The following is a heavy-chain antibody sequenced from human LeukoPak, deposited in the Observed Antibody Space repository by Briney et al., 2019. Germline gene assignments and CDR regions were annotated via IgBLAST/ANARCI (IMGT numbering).Heavy chain of an antibody. Sequence: PGGSLRLSCTASGFTFSTYAMNWVRQAPGKGLEWISAIGGGGDSPYYADSVKGRFTISRDNSRNTLYLQMNSLRVEDTAVFYCASSVVVPAANFDYWAREPWSPSPQ. D-gene: IGHD2-2*01. CDR3: ASSVVVPAANFDY. CDR1: GFTFSTYA. V-gene: IGHV3-23*01. CDR2: IGGGGDSP. J-gene: IGHJ4*02.